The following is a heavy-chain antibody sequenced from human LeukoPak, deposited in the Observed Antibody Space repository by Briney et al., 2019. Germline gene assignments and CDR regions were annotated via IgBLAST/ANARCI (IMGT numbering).Heavy chain of an antibody. Sequence: PGGSLRLSCAASGFTFSSYAMSWVRQAPGRGLEWVSAISGSGGSTYYADSVKGRFTISRDNSKNTLYLQMNSLRAEDTAVYYCAKGGGYSGYEIFDYWGQGTLVTVSS. V-gene: IGHV3-23*01. CDR1: GFTFSSYA. J-gene: IGHJ4*02. CDR3: AKGGGYSGYEIFDY. D-gene: IGHD5-12*01. CDR2: ISGSGGST.